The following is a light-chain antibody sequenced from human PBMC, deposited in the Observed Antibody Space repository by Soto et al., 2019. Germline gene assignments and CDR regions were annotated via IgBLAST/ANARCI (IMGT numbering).Light chain of an antibody. J-gene: IGLJ7*01. V-gene: IGLV2-23*02. CDR2: EVS. Sequence: QSALTQPASVSGSPGQSITISCTGTSSDVGSYKLVSWYQQHPGKAPKLMISEVSKRPSGISDRFSGSKSGSTASLTISGLQAEDEADYYCWSYGGTSTHTVFGGGTQLTVL. CDR1: SSDVGSYKL. CDR3: WSYGGTSTHTV.